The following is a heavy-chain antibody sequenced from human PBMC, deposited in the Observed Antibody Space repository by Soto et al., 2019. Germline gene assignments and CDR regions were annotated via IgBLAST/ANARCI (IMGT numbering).Heavy chain of an antibody. D-gene: IGHD6-19*01. Sequence: ASVEVSCKXSGYTFTSYDINWVRQATGQGLEWMGWMNPNSGNTGYAQKFQGRVTMTRNTSISTAYMELSSLRSEDTAVYYCTRRGREWLVREYYYYGMDVWGQGTTVTVS. V-gene: IGHV1-8*01. CDR2: MNPNSGNT. J-gene: IGHJ6*02. CDR1: GYTFTSYD. CDR3: TRRGREWLVREYYYYGMDV.